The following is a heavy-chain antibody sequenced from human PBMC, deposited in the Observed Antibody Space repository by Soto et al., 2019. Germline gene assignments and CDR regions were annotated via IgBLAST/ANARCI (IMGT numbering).Heavy chain of an antibody. CDR3: VRSSGWFGTSIDI. CDR1: GFTFDDYA. CDR2: LNWNSVTI. Sequence: EVQLVESGGGLVQPGRSLRLSCAASGFTFDDYAMHWVRQAPGKGLEWVSGLNWNSVTIRYADSVKGRCTISRDNAKNSLYLQMSSLRAEGTALYFCVRSSGWFGTSIDIWGQGTMVIVSS. J-gene: IGHJ3*02. V-gene: IGHV3-9*01. D-gene: IGHD6-19*01.